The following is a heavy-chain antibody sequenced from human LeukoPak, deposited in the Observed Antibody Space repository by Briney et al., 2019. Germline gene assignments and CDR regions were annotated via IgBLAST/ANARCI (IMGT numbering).Heavy chain of an antibody. V-gene: IGHV3-33*08. CDR1: GFSFSSYN. CDR2: IWYDGSNK. CDR3: ARESGSHDAFDI. Sequence: GGSLRLSCAASGFSFSSYNMNWVRQAPGKGLEWVAVIWYDGSNKYYADSVKGRFTISRDNSKNTLYLQMNSLRAEDTAVYYCARESGSHDAFDIWGQGTMVTVSS. D-gene: IGHD1-26*01. J-gene: IGHJ3*02.